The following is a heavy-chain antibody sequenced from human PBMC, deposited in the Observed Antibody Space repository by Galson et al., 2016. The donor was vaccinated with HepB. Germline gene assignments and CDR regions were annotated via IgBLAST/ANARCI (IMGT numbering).Heavy chain of an antibody. D-gene: IGHD5-18*01. J-gene: IGHJ6*02. Sequence: SLRLSCAASGFTFHEYAMHWVRQGPGKGLEWVSYIVSGSDTIYYADSVKGRFTISRDNAKNSLYLQMIGLRDEDTAVYYCARGQDTSVEIYYYSMDVWGQGTTVTVSS. CDR3: ARGQDTSVEIYYYSMDV. CDR2: IVSGSDTI. V-gene: IGHV3-48*02. CDR1: GFTFHEYA.